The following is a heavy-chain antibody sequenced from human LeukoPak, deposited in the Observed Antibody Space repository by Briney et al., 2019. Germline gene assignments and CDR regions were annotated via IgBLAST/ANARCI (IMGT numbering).Heavy chain of an antibody. V-gene: IGHV1-2*02. J-gene: IGHJ4*02. CDR2: INPNSGGT. CDR1: GYTFTGYY. CDR3: ARECDSYYFDY. Sequence: ASVKVSCKASGYTFTGYYMYWVRQALGQGLEWMGWINPNSGGTNYAQKFQGRVTLTKDTSISTAYMELSRLRSDDTAVYYCARECDSYYFDYWGQGTLVTVSS. D-gene: IGHD5-18*01.